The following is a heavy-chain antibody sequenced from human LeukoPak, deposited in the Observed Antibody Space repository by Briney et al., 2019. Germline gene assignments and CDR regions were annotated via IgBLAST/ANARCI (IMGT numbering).Heavy chain of an antibody. V-gene: IGHV4-34*01. CDR1: CGSISYYY. J-gene: IGHJ4*02. CDR3: ARGSRSPEGGLLYVY. D-gene: IGHD3-10*01. Sequence: SEPLTPTYGAYCGSISYYYWRGLHKPPEELQEWMGKIHHSGDTSYNPSLKSRVTISVDTSNSNFSLQRSSVTAADTAMYYCARGSRSPEGGLLYVYWLQGGMVSVCS. CDR2: IHHSGDT.